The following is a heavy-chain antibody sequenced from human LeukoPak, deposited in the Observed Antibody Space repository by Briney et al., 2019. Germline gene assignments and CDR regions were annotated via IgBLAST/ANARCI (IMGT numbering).Heavy chain of an antibody. D-gene: IGHD3-22*01. Sequence: SVKVSCKASGGTFSSYAISWVRQAPGQGLEWMGGIIPIFGTANYAQKFQGRVTITADESTSTAYMELSSLRSEDTAVYYCARENPSGYYNRPIDYWGQGTLVTVSS. J-gene: IGHJ4*02. CDR3: ARENPSGYYNRPIDY. CDR1: GGTFSSYA. V-gene: IGHV1-69*13. CDR2: IIPIFGTA.